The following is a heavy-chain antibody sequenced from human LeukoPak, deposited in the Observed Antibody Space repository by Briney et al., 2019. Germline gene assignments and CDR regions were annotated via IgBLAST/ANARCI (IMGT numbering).Heavy chain of an antibody. CDR1: GGSISSYY. CDR2: IYYSGST. J-gene: IGHJ4*02. CDR3: APRRRGYGSGSYPT. Sequence: PSETLSLTCTVSGGSISSYYWSWIRQPPGKGLEWIGYIYYSGSTNYNPSLKSRVTISVDTSKNQFSLKLSSVTAADTAVYYCAPRRRGYGSGSYPTWGQGTLVTVSS. V-gene: IGHV4-59*08. D-gene: IGHD3-10*01.